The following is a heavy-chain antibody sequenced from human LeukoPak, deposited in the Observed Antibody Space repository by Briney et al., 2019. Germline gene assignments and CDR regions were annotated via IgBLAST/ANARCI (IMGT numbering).Heavy chain of an antibody. J-gene: IGHJ6*03. D-gene: IGHD6-13*01. CDR2: INHSEST. V-gene: IGHV4-34*01. Sequence: SETLSLTCAVYGGSFSGYYWSWIRQPPGKGLEWIGEINHSESTNYNPSLKSRVTISVDTSKNQFSLKLSSVTAADTAVYYCARAGGREQQLARHCYYMDVWGKGTTGTVSS. CDR1: GGSFSGYY. CDR3: ARAGGREQQLARHCYYMDV.